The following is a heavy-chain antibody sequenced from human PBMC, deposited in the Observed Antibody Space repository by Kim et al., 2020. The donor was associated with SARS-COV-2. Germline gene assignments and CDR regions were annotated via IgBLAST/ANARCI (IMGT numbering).Heavy chain of an antibody. V-gene: IGHV1-69*13. J-gene: IGHJ4*02. Sequence: SVKVSCKASGGTFSSYAISWVRQAPGQGLEWMGGIIPIFGTANYAQKFQGRVTITADESTSTAYMELSSLRSEDTAVYYCAREGSSWGPAFGYWGQGTLVTVSS. D-gene: IGHD6-13*01. CDR2: IIPIFGTA. CDR1: GGTFSSYA. CDR3: AREGSSWGPAFGY.